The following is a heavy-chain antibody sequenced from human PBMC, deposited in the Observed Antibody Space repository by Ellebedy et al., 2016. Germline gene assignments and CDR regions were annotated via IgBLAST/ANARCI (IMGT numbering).Heavy chain of an antibody. CDR2: ISGSGGST. CDR1: GFTFRTYW. CDR3: AKGSGGSCYSGSDY. D-gene: IGHD2-15*01. Sequence: GGSLRLSXEASGFTFRTYWMHWVRQAPGKGLEWVSAISGSGGSTYYADSVKGRFTISRDNSKNTLYLQMNSLRAEDTAVYYCAKGSGGSCYSGSDYWGQGTLVTVSS. V-gene: IGHV3-23*01. J-gene: IGHJ4*02.